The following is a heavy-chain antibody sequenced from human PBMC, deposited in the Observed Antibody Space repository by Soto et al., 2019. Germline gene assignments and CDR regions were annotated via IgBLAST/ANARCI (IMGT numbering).Heavy chain of an antibody. CDR2: IYPGDSDT. CDR3: VSQFDSSGWYDY. D-gene: IGHD6-19*01. J-gene: IGHJ4*02. V-gene: IGHV5-51*01. Sequence: PGESLKISCQGSGYSFTSYWIGWVRQTPGKGLEWMGMIYPGDSDTRYSPSFQGQVTISADKSISAAFLQWRSLKASDTAMYYCVSQFDSSGWYDYWGQGNLVTVSS. CDR1: GYSFTSYW.